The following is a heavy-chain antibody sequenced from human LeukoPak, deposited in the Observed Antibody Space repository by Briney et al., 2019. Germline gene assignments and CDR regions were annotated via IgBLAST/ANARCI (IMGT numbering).Heavy chain of an antibody. CDR3: ARGDTYDILTGYSDY. CDR1: VYTFSSYA. J-gene: IGHJ4*02. Sequence: GGSLRLSRAASVYTFSSYAMHWVREAPGKGGEGGAVISYDGSNKYYADSVKGRFTLSRDNSKNTLYLQMNSLRAEDKAVYYCARGDTYDILTGYSDYWGQGTLVTVSS. V-gene: IGHV3-30*04. CDR2: ISYDGSNK. D-gene: IGHD3-9*01.